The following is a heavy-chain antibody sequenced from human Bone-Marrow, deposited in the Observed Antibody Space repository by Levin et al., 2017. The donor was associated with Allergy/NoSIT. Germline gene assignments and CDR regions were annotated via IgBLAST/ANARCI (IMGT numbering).Heavy chain of an antibody. CDR2: IDWDGDE. D-gene: IGHD6-19*01. CDR3: VRESGETNGWYVLDY. Sequence: SGPTLVKPTQTLTLTCTFSGFSLTTTEMRVSWIRHPPGKALEWLARIDWDGDEFYNTNLETRLTIARDTSKNQVVLTMTNMDPVDTATYYCVRESGETNGWYVLDYWGPGILVTVPS. CDR1: GFSLTTTEMR. V-gene: IGHV2-70*04. J-gene: IGHJ4*02.